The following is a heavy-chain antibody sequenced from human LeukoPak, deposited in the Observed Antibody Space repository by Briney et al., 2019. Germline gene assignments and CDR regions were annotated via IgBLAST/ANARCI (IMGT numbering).Heavy chain of an antibody. CDR1: GGSISSSSYY. J-gene: IGHJ4*02. V-gene: IGHV4-39*01. D-gene: IGHD3-22*01. CDR2: IYYSGST. CDR3: ASRERITMIVVVMDFDY. Sequence: SETLSLTCTVSGGSISSSSYYWGWIRQPPGKGLEWIGSIYYSGSTYYNPSLKSRVTISVDTSKNQFSLKLSSVTAADTAVYYCASRERITMIVVVMDFDYWGQGTLVTVS.